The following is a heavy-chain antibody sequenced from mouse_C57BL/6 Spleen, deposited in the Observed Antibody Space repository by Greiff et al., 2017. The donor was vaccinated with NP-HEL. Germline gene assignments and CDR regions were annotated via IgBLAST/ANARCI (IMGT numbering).Heavy chain of an antibody. CDR3: ASYYSNLPFAY. CDR1: GYTFTDYY. Sequence: EVQLQQSGPVLVKPGASVKMSCKASGYTFTDYYMNWVKQSHGKSLEWIGVINPYNGGTSYNQKFKGKATLTVDKSSSTAYMELNSLTSEDSAVYYCASYYSNLPFAYWGQGTLVTVSA. D-gene: IGHD2-5*01. CDR2: INPYNGGT. J-gene: IGHJ3*01. V-gene: IGHV1-19*01.